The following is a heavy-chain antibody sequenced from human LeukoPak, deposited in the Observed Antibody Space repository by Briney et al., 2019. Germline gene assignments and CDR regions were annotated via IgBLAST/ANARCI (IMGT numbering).Heavy chain of an antibody. CDR2: INPSGGST. CDR3: AREANYYDSSGYYRYFDY. V-gene: IGHV1-46*01. Sequence: ASVKVSCKASGYTFTSYYMHWVRHPPAPGHEWMGIINPSGGSTSYEQKFQGRVTMTRDTSTSTVYMELSSLRSEDTAVYYCAREANYYDSSGYYRYFDYWGQGTLVTVSS. CDR1: GYTFTSYY. D-gene: IGHD3-22*01. J-gene: IGHJ4*02.